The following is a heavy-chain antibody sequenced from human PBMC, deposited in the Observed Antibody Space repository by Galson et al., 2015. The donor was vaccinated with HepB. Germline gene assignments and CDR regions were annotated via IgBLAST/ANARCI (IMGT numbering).Heavy chain of an antibody. V-gene: IGHV3-7*01. D-gene: IGHD3-22*01. Sequence: SLRLSCAASGFTFSSYWMSWVRQAPGKGLEWVANIKQDGSEKYYVDSVKGRFTISRDNAKNSLYLQMNSLRAEDTAVYYCARESMGYYDSSGHFDYWGQGTLVTVSS. J-gene: IGHJ4*02. CDR1: GFTFSSYW. CDR3: ARESMGYYDSSGHFDY. CDR2: IKQDGSEK.